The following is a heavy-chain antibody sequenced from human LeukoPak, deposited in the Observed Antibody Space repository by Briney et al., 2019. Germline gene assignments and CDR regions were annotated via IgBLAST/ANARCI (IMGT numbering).Heavy chain of an antibody. Sequence: ASVKVSCKASGYTFTSYGISWVRQAPGQGLERMGWISAYNGNTNYAQKLQGRVTMTTDTSTSTAYMELRSLRSDDTAVYYCARVSYYGSGNGYYYYYYYMDVWGKGTTVTISS. D-gene: IGHD3-10*01. CDR1: GYTFTSYG. CDR3: ARVSYYGSGNGYYYYYYYMDV. CDR2: ISAYNGNT. J-gene: IGHJ6*03. V-gene: IGHV1-18*01.